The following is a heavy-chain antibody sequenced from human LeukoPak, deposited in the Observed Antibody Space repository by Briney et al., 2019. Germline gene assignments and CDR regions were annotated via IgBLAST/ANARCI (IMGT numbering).Heavy chain of an antibody. CDR3: ARESGEFYYYYGMDV. CDR2: INAYNGNT. Sequence: ASVKVSCKASGYTFTSYGISWVRQAPGQGLEWMGWINAYNGNTNYAQKLQGRVTMTTDTSTSTAYMELRSLRSDDTAVYYCARESGEFYYYYGMDVWGQGTTVTVSS. D-gene: IGHD2-15*01. CDR1: GYTFTSYG. J-gene: IGHJ6*02. V-gene: IGHV1-18*01.